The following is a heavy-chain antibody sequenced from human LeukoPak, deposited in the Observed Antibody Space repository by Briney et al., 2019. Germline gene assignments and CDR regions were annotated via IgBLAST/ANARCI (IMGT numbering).Heavy chain of an antibody. J-gene: IGHJ6*02. CDR1: GFSFSRYW. D-gene: IGHD3-16*01. V-gene: IGHV3-7*03. CDR3: ARGGGLDV. CDR2: IKQDGSQS. Sequence: GGSLRLSCAASGFSFSRYWMSWVRQAPGKGLEWVAHIKQDGSQSPYVDSVKGRFTISRDNAKNSLYLQMSNSRAEDTAVYFCARGGGLDVWGQGATVTVSS.